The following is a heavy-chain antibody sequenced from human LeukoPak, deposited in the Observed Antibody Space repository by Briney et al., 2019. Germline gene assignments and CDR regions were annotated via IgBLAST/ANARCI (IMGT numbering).Heavy chain of an antibody. D-gene: IGHD3-22*01. Sequence: PSETLSLTCTVSGGSISSISYYWGWIRQPPGKGLEWIGSIYHSGSTYYNPSLKSRVTISVDTSKNQFSLKLSSVPAADTAVYYCARRSGITMIVVLISDAFDIWGQGTMVTVSS. V-gene: IGHV4-39*01. CDR2: IYHSGST. CDR1: GGSISSISYY. J-gene: IGHJ3*02. CDR3: ARRSGITMIVVLISDAFDI.